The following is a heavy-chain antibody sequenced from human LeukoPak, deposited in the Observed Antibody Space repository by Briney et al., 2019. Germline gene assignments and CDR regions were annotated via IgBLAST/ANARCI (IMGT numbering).Heavy chain of an antibody. D-gene: IGHD6-19*01. Sequence: GGSLRLSCAASGFTSDDYTMHWVRQAPGKSLEWVSLITWDSGTTYYKDSVKGRFTISRDNSKNSLYLQMNSLRTEDTALYYCAKGYSSGWYPFDYWGQGTLVTVSS. CDR1: GFTSDDYT. V-gene: IGHV3-43*01. J-gene: IGHJ4*02. CDR3: AKGYSSGWYPFDY. CDR2: ITWDSGTT.